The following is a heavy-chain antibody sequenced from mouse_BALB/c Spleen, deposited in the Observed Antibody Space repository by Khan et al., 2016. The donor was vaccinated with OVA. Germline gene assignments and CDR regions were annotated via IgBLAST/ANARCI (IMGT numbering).Heavy chain of an antibody. V-gene: IGHV3-2*02. CDR3: ARKNYYGYAVDY. Sequence: VQLKQSGPGLVKPSQSLSLTCTVTGYSITTNYARYWIRQFPGNKLEWMGYISYSGSTSYNPSLKSRIPITRDTSNNQFFLQLNSVTTEDTATDYCARKNYYGYAVDYWGQGTLVTVSS. CDR1: GYSITTNYA. J-gene: IGHJ4*01. CDR2: ISYSGST. D-gene: IGHD1-1*01.